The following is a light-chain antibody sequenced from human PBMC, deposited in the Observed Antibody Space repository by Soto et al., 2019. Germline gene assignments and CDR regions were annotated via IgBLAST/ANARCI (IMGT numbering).Light chain of an antibody. Sequence: QSALTQPASVSASPGQSITISCTGTSSDVGGSNFVSWYQQHPGKPPKLIIYDVANRPSGVSNRFSGSKSGSTASLIISRLQTEDEADYYCSSFTSSTTYVFGSGTKLTVL. V-gene: IGLV2-14*03. J-gene: IGLJ6*01. CDR2: DVA. CDR1: SSDVGGSNF. CDR3: SSFTSSTTYV.